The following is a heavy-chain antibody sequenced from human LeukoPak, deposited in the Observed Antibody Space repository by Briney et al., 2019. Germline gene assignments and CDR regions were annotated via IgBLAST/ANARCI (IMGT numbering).Heavy chain of an antibody. CDR1: GGSISSGGYS. D-gene: IGHD4-23*01. V-gene: IGHV4-30-2*01. CDR2: IYHSGST. CDR3: ARAPDYGGPYFDY. J-gene: IGHJ4*02. Sequence: LSLTCAVSGGSISSGGYSWSWIRQPPGRGLEWIGYIYHSGSTYYNPSLKSRVTISVDRSKNQFSLKLSSVTAADTAVYYCARAPDYGGPYFDYWGQGTLVTVSS.